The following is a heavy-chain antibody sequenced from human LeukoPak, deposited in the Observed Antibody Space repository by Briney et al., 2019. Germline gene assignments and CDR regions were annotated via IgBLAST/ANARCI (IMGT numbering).Heavy chain of an antibody. CDR2: IYYSGST. Sequence: SETLSLTCTVSGGSISSYYWSWIRQPPGKGLEWIGYIYYSGSTNYNPSLKSRVTISVDTSKNQFSLKLSSVTAADTAVYYCARALYYYDGSGGGGGMDVWGQGTTVTVSS. J-gene: IGHJ6*02. CDR1: GGSISSYY. CDR3: ARALYYYDGSGGGGGMDV. V-gene: IGHV4-59*01. D-gene: IGHD3-22*01.